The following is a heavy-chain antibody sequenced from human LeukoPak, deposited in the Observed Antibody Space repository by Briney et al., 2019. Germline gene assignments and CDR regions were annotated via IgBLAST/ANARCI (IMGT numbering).Heavy chain of an antibody. V-gene: IGHV3-30*18. CDR1: GFTFSSYG. D-gene: IGHD1-26*01. J-gene: IGHJ4*02. Sequence: GRSLRLSCAASGFTFSSYGMHWVRQAPGKGLEWVAVISYDGSNKYYADSVKGRFTISGDNSKNTLYLQMNSLRAEDTAVYYCAKGAYSGSYFDYWGQGTLVTVSS. CDR3: AKGAYSGSYFDY. CDR2: ISYDGSNK.